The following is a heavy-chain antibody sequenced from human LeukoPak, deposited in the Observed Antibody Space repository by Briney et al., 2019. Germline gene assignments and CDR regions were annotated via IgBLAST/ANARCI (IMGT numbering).Heavy chain of an antibody. J-gene: IGHJ4*02. CDR3: ARDRTDSSGYRIDY. D-gene: IGHD3-22*01. Sequence: SETLSLTCTVSGGSISSYYWSWIRQPAGKGLEWIGRIYTSGSTNYNPSLKSRVTMSVDTSKNQFSLKLGSVTAADTAVYYCARDRTDSSGYRIDYWGQGTLVTVSS. CDR1: GGSISSYY. V-gene: IGHV4-4*07. CDR2: IYTSGST.